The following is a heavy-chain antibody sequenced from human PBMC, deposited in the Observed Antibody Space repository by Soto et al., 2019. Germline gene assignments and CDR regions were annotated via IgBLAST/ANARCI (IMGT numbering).Heavy chain of an antibody. J-gene: IGHJ6*03. CDR3: ARQGISTSGVYYYYYYYMDV. CDR1: GGSISSYH. V-gene: IGHV4-59*08. Sequence: SETLSLTCTVSGGSISSYHWSWIRQPPGKGLEWIGYISYSGSTNYNPSLKSRVTISVDTSENQFSLKLSSVTAADTAVYYCARQGISTSGVYYYYYYYMDVWGKGSTVTVSS. CDR2: ISYSGST. D-gene: IGHD3-10*01.